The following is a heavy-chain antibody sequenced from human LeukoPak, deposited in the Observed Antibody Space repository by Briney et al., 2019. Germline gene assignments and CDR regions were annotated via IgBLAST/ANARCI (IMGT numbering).Heavy chain of an antibody. CDR1: GFTFSSYA. Sequence: PGRSLRLSCAASGFTFSSYAMRWVRQAPGKGLEWVAVISYDGSNKYYADSVKGRFTISRDNSKNTLYLQMNSLRAEDTALYYCARDHCSSTSCYPNTAIDYWGQGTLVTVSS. D-gene: IGHD2-2*01. J-gene: IGHJ4*02. CDR3: ARDHCSSTSCYPNTAIDY. V-gene: IGHV3-30-3*01. CDR2: ISYDGSNK.